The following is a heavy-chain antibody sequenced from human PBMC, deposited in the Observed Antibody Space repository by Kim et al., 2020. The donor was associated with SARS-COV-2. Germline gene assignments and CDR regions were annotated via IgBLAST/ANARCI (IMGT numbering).Heavy chain of an antibody. J-gene: IGHJ3*02. CDR1: GGTFSSYA. Sequence: SVKVSCKASGGTFSSYAISWVRQAPGQGLEWMGRIIPILGIANYAQKFQGRVTITADKSTSTAYMELSSLRSEDTAVYYCARAYSSGWHDAFDIWGQGTMVTVSS. CDR2: IIPILGIA. V-gene: IGHV1-69*04. CDR3: ARAYSSGWHDAFDI. D-gene: IGHD6-19*01.